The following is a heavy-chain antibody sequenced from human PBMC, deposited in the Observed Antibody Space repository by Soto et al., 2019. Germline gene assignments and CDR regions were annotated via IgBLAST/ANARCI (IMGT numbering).Heavy chain of an antibody. J-gene: IGHJ4*02. CDR1: GGSISTVDYW. V-gene: IGHV4-30-4*01. D-gene: IGHD7-27*01. Sequence: QVQLQESGPGLVKPSQTLSLTCTVSGGSISTVDYWWSWIRQSPDMGLEWIGHIYDGGRTYNNPALESRVTRSVATSKSQLSLTLSSVSAADTAVYYFARGPSGDKVDSWGQGTLVTVSS. CDR3: ARGPSGDKVDS. CDR2: IYDGGRT.